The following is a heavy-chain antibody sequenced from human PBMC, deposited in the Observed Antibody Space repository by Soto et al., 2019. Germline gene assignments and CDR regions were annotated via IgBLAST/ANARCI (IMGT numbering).Heavy chain of an antibody. Sequence: PSETLSLTCTVSGGSISGYYWSWIRQPPGKGLEWIGYMYNTGSTVYNPSFKSRVTITVDRSKNQFSLKLSSVTAADTAVYYCARGRGDTAMAWYYWGQGTLVTVSS. CDR2: MYNTGST. J-gene: IGHJ4*02. V-gene: IGHV4-59*01. CDR3: ARGRGDTAMAWYY. CDR1: GGSISGYY. D-gene: IGHD5-18*01.